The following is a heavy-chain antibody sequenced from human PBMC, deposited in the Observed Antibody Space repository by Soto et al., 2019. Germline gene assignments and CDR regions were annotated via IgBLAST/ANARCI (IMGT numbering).Heavy chain of an antibody. V-gene: IGHV3-21*01. CDR2: ISSSSRYT. CDR1: EFTFSDYS. CDR3: ARARGDSYYYGMDV. D-gene: IGHD4-17*01. Sequence: EVQLVESGGGLVKPGGSLRLSCAASEFTFSDYSMIWVRQAPGKGLEWVSSISSSSRYTYYADSVKGRFSISRDNAKNSLFRQMNSLRAEDTARYYCARARGDSYYYGMDVWGQGTTVTVSS. J-gene: IGHJ6*02.